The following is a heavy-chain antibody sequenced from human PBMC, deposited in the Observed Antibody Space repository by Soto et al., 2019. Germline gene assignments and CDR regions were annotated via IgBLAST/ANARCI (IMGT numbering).Heavy chain of an antibody. D-gene: IGHD5-12*01. J-gene: IGHJ4*02. CDR2: IKQDGSEK. CDR3: VRAVGGYDSY. CDR1: GFSISNYW. Sequence: EVQLVESGGGLVQPGGSLRLSCAASGFSISNYWMSWVRQAPGKGLEWVANIKQDGSEKYYVDSEKGRFTISRDNAKNSLNLQMNSLRAEDTAVYYCVRAVGGYDSYWGQGTLVTVSS. V-gene: IGHV3-7*01.